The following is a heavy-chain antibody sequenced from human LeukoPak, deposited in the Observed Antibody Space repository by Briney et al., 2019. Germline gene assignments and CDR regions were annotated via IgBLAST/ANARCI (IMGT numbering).Heavy chain of an antibody. V-gene: IGHV3-21*01. CDR1: GFTFSSYS. D-gene: IGHD3-10*01. Sequence: GGSLRLSCAASGFTFSSYSMNWVRQAPGKGLEWVSSISSSSYIYYADSVKGRFTISRDNAKNSLYLQMNSLRAEDTAVYYCASLWFGESIYYFDYWGQGTLVTVSS. J-gene: IGHJ4*02. CDR2: ISSSSYI. CDR3: ASLWFGESIYYFDY.